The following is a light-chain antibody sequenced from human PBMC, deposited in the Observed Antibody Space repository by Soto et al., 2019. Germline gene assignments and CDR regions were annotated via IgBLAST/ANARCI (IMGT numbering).Light chain of an antibody. CDR1: QSFSSGY. J-gene: IGKJ1*01. CDR3: QQYDSPPRT. V-gene: IGKV3-20*01. Sequence: EIVLTQSPGTLSLSPGERATLSCRASQSFSSGYLAWYQQKPGQAPRLLISGASRRVTGIPDRFSGSGSGTDFTLTISRLEPEDFAVYYCQQYDSPPRTFGQGTKVEIK. CDR2: GAS.